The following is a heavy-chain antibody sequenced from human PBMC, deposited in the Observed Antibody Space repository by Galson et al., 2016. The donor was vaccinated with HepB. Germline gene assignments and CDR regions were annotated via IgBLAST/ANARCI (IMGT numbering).Heavy chain of an antibody. D-gene: IGHD2-15*01. CDR2: ISPSGDST. CDR1: GYTFTSYY. Sequence: SVKVSCKASGYTFTSYYMHWLRQAPGQGLEWMGIISPSGDSTRYAQKFQGRVTMTRDTSTTTVYMELSSLISEDTAMYYCARWPLKGSGGSCYSGLDYWGQGTLVTVSS. CDR3: ARWPLKGSGGSCYSGLDY. V-gene: IGHV1-46*01. J-gene: IGHJ4*02.